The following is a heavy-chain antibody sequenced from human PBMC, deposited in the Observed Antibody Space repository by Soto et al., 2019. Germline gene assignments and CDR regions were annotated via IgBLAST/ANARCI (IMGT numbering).Heavy chain of an antibody. CDR2: INGNGRDT. J-gene: IGHJ5*02. CDR3: VRDPRNKGLDP. V-gene: IGHV3-74*01. CDR1: GVTFSGYW. Sequence: GGSLRLSCAASGVTFSGYWMFWVRQAPGKGLVWVSRINGNGRDTTYADSVKGRFIISRDNAKSMLYLQMNSLAVEDTAVYYCVRDPRNKGLDPCFQGPMVTVSS.